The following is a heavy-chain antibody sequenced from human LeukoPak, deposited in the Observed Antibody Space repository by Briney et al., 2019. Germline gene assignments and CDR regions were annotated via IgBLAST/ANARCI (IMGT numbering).Heavy chain of an antibody. V-gene: IGHV1-69*13. CDR1: GGTFSSYA. CDR2: IIPIFGTA. D-gene: IGHD2-2*02. J-gene: IGHJ5*02. Sequence: GASVKVSCKASGGTFSSYAISWVRQAPGQGLEWMGGIIPIFGTANYAQKFQGRVTITADESTSTAYMELSSLRSEDTAVYYCARDLTLLEFVPAAINWFDPWGQGTLVTVSS. CDR3: ARDLTLLEFVPAAINWFDP.